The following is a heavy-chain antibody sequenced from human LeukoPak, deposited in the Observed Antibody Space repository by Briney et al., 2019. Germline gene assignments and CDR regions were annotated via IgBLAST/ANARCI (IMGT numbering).Heavy chain of an antibody. D-gene: IGHD5-24*01. CDR1: GFTFDDYT. CDR2: ISWDGGST. CDR3: AKQFARNDAFDI. J-gene: IGHJ3*02. Sequence: SGGSLRLSCAASGFTFDDYTMHWVRQAPGKGLEWVSLISWDGGSTYYADSVKGRFTISRDNSKNSLYLQMNSLRTEDTALYYCAKQFARNDAFDIWGQGTMVTVSS. V-gene: IGHV3-43*01.